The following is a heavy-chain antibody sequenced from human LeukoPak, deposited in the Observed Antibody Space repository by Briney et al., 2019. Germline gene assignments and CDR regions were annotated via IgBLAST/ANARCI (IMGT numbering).Heavy chain of an antibody. Sequence: GGSLRLSCAASGFTFSSYSMNWVRQAPGKGLEWVSYISSSSSTIYYADSVKGRFTISRDNAKNSLYLQMNSLRAEDTAVYYCARDFRGQWLSPLSDWGQGTLVTVSS. J-gene: IGHJ4*02. CDR3: ARDFRGQWLSPLSD. V-gene: IGHV3-48*01. CDR1: GFTFSSYS. CDR2: ISSSSSTI. D-gene: IGHD6-19*01.